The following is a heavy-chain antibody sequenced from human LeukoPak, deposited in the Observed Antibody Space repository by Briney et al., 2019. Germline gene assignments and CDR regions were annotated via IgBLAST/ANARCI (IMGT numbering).Heavy chain of an antibody. CDR3: ARDRTDDTIFDY. J-gene: IGHJ4*02. CDR1: GYSISSGYY. CDR2: IYHSGST. V-gene: IGHV4-38-2*02. Sequence: SETLSLTCTVSGYSISSGYYWGWIRQPPGKGLEWIGSIYHSGSTYYNPSLKSRVTISVDTSKNQFSLKLSSVTAADTAVYYCARDRTDDTIFDYWGQGTLVTVSS. D-gene: IGHD3-9*01.